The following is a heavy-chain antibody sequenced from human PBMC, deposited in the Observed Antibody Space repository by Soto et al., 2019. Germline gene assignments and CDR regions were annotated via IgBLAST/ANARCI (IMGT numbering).Heavy chain of an antibody. J-gene: IGHJ6*02. CDR1: GFTVSSNY. Sequence: EVQLVETGGGLIQPGGSLRLSCAASGFTVSSNYMSWVRQAPGKGLEWVSVIYSGGSTYYADSVRGRFTISRDNSKNTLYLQMKGLRAEDTAVYYCARDPPATRHGMDVWGQGTTVTVSS. CDR2: IYSGGST. CDR3: ARDPPATRHGMDV. V-gene: IGHV3-53*02.